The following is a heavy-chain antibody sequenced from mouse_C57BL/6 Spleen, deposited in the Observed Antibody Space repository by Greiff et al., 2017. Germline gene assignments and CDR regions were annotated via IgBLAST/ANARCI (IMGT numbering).Heavy chain of an antibody. CDR3: ARSGLYDGYYDGFAY. J-gene: IGHJ3*01. CDR2: ILPGSGST. Sequence: QVQLQQSGAELMKPGASVKLSCKATGYTFTGYWIEWVKQRPGHGLEWIGEILPGSGSTNYNEKFKGKATFTADPSSNTAYMQLSSLTTEDSAIYYCARSGLYDGYYDGFAYWGQGTLVTVSA. V-gene: IGHV1-9*01. D-gene: IGHD2-3*01. CDR1: GYTFTGYW.